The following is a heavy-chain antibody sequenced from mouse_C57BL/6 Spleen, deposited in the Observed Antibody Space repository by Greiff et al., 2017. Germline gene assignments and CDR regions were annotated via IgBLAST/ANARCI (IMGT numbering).Heavy chain of an antibody. CDR2: IDPYASYT. D-gene: IGHD1-1*01. CDR3: ARNYGSSYNWYFDV. J-gene: IGHJ1*03. Sequence: QVQLQQPGAELVMPGASVKLSCKASGYTFTSYWMHWVKQRPGQGLEWIGEIDPYASYTNYNQKFKGKSTLTVDKSSSTAYMQLSSLTSEDSAVYYCARNYGSSYNWYFDVWGTGTTVTVSS. CDR1: GYTFTSYW. V-gene: IGHV1-69*01.